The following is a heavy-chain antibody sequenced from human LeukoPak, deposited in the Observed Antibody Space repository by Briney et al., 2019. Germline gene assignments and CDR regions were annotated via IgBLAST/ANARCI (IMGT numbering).Heavy chain of an antibody. Sequence: SETLSLTCAVYGGSFSGYYWSWIRQPPGKGLEWIGEINHSGSTNHNPSLKSRVTISVDTSKNQFSLKLSSVTAADTAVYYCASWDDYYDSSGYPQPFDYWGQGTLVTVSS. CDR1: GGSFSGYY. J-gene: IGHJ4*02. D-gene: IGHD3-22*01. CDR3: ASWDDYYDSSGYPQPFDY. V-gene: IGHV4-34*01. CDR2: INHSGST.